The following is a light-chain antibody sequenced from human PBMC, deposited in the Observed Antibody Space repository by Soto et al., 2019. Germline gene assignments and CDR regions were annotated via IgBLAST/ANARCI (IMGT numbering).Light chain of an antibody. CDR2: DVS. V-gene: IGLV2-14*03. Sequence: QSALTQPASVSGSPGQSITISCTGTSSDVGGYNFVSWYQQQPGKAPKLMIYDVSNRPSGVSNRFSGSKSGNTASLTISGLQAEDEAEYYCSSYTSSSTLVFGGGTKLTVL. CDR1: SSDVGGYNF. J-gene: IGLJ2*01. CDR3: SSYTSSSTLV.